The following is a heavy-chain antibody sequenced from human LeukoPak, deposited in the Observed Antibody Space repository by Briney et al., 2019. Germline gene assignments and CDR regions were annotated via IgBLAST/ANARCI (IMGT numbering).Heavy chain of an antibody. J-gene: IGHJ4*02. CDR1: GGSFSGYY. CDR3: ASGPQREVAAPVGFDY. Sequence: SETLSLTCAVYGGSFSGYYWSWIRQPPGKGLEWIGEINHSGSTNYNPSLKSRVTISVDTSKNQFSLKLSSVTAADTAVYYCASGPQREVAAPVGFDYWGQGTLVTVSS. D-gene: IGHD2-15*01. CDR2: INHSGST. V-gene: IGHV4-34*01.